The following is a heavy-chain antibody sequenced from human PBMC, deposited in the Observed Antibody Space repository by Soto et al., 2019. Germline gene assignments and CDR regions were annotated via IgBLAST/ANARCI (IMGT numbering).Heavy chain of an antibody. V-gene: IGHV4-38-2*01. CDR1: GYSISSGYY. CDR3: ARQDYYDSSGYSGGYYFDY. D-gene: IGHD3-22*01. CDR2: IYHSGST. Sequence: SETLSLTCAVSGYSISSGYYWGWIRQPPGKGLEWIGSIYHSGSTYYNPSLKSRVTISVDTSKNQFSLKLSSVTAADTAVYYCARQDYYDSSGYSGGYYFDYWGQGTLVTVSS. J-gene: IGHJ4*02.